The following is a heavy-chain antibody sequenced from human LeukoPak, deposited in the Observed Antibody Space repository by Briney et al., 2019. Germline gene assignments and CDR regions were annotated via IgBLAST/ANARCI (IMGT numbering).Heavy chain of an antibody. CDR3: ARGPYIAAAGTSWFDP. V-gene: IGHV4-34*01. CDR1: GGSISGYY. D-gene: IGHD6-13*01. J-gene: IGHJ5*02. Sequence: SETLSLTCTVSGGSISGYYWSWIRQPPGKGLEWTGEINHSGSTNYNPSLKSRVTISVDTSKNQFSLKLSSVTAADTAVYYCARGPYIAAAGTSWFDPWGQGTLVTVSS. CDR2: INHSGST.